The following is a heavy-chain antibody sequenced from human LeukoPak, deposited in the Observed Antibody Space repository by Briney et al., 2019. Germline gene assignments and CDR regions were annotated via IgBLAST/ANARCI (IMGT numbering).Heavy chain of an antibody. CDR1: GFTFSSYA. D-gene: IGHD3-22*01. CDR2: ISGSGGST. Sequence: GGSLRLSCAASGFTFSSYAMSWVRQAPGKGLEWVSAISGSGGSTYYADSVKGRFTISRDNSKNTLYLQMNSLRAEDTAVYYCAVIDSSGYYPPFDYWGQGTLVTVSS. CDR3: AVIDSSGYYPPFDY. V-gene: IGHV3-23*01. J-gene: IGHJ4*02.